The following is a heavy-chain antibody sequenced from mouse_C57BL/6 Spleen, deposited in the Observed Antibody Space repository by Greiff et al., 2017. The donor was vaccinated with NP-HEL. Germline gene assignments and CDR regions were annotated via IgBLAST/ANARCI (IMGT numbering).Heavy chain of an antibody. J-gene: IGHJ2*01. Sequence: EVMLVESGGGLVKPGGSLKLSCAASGFTFSSYTMSWVRQTPEKRLEWVATISGGGGNTYYPDSVKGRFTISRDNAKNTLYLQMSSLRSEDTALYYCARNSNRYYFDYWGQGTTLTVSS. V-gene: IGHV5-9*01. D-gene: IGHD2-5*01. CDR1: GFTFSSYT. CDR2: ISGGGGNT. CDR3: ARNSNRYYFDY.